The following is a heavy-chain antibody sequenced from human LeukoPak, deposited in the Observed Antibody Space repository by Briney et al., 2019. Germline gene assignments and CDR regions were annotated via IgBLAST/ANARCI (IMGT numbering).Heavy chain of an antibody. CDR2: ISYDGSNK. J-gene: IGHJ4*02. V-gene: IGHV3-30-3*01. CDR1: GFIFSSYA. D-gene: IGHD6-13*01. CDR3: ARYSSSPALDY. Sequence: GGSLRLSCAASGFIFSSYAMHWVRQAPGKGLEWVAVISYDGSNKYHADSVKGRFTISRDNSKNTVYLQMNSLRAEDTAVYYCARYSSSPALDYWGQGTLVTVSS.